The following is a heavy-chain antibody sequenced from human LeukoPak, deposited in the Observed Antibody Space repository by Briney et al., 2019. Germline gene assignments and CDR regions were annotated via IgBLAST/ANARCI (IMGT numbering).Heavy chain of an antibody. CDR1: GFTFSSYG. Sequence: GGSLRLSCAASGFTFSSYGMSWVRQAPGKGLEWVANIKQDGSEKYYVDSVKGRFTISRDNAKNSLYLQMNSLRAEDTAVYYCARVRGEEYYYYYMDVWGKGTTVTISS. CDR2: IKQDGSEK. V-gene: IGHV3-7*04. CDR3: ARVRGEEYYYYYMDV. D-gene: IGHD3-10*01. J-gene: IGHJ6*03.